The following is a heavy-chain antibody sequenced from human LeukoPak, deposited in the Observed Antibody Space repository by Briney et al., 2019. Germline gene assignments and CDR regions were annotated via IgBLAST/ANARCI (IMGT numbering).Heavy chain of an antibody. CDR3: AAGWLLPLDAFDI. CDR2: IVVGSGNT. Sequence: SVKVSCKASGFTFTSSAVQWVRQARGQRLEWIGWIVVGSGNTNYAQKFQERVTITRDTSTSTAYMELSSLRSEDTAVYYCAAGWLLPLDAFDIWGQGTMVTVSS. J-gene: IGHJ3*02. V-gene: IGHV1-58*01. D-gene: IGHD3-22*01. CDR1: GFTFTSSA.